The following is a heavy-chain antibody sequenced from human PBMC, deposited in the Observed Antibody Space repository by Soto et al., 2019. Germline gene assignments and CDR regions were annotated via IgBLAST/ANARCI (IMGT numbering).Heavy chain of an antibody. D-gene: IGHD5-12*01. CDR1: GYTSTSYG. Sequence: ASVKVSCKASGYTSTSYGISWVRQAPGQGLEWMGRISAYNGNTNYAQKLQGRVTMTTDTSTSTAYMELRSLRSDDTAVYYCARVDFGYSGYDSGWFDPWGQGTLVTVSS. CDR3: ARVDFGYSGYDSGWFDP. CDR2: ISAYNGNT. V-gene: IGHV1-18*01. J-gene: IGHJ5*02.